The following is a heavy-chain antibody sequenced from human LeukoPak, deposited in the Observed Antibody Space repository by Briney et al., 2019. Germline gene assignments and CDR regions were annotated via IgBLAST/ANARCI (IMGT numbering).Heavy chain of an antibody. CDR1: GFTFSSYA. Sequence: PGGSLRLSCAASGFTFSSYAMSWVRQAPGKGLEWVSAISGSGGSTYYADSVKGRFTISRDNSKNTLYLQMNSLRADDTAVYYCARDFGTVTTSLDYWGQGTLVTVSS. D-gene: IGHD4-17*01. CDR3: ARDFGTVTTSLDY. V-gene: IGHV3-23*01. CDR2: ISGSGGST. J-gene: IGHJ4*02.